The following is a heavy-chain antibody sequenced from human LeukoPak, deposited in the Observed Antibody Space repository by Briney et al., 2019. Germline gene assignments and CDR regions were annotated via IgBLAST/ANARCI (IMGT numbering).Heavy chain of an antibody. CDR3: ARAVDDYVWGSYRPPGH. CDR1: GFTFSSHW. J-gene: IGHJ4*02. CDR2: IKQDGNEK. V-gene: IGHV3-7*05. D-gene: IGHD3-16*02. Sequence: PRGSLRLSCAASGFTFSSHWMNWVRQAPGKGLEWVANIKQDGNEKYYVDSVKGRFTISRDNAKNSLYLQMNSLRAEDTAVYYCARAVDDYVWGSYRPPGHWGQGTLVTVSS.